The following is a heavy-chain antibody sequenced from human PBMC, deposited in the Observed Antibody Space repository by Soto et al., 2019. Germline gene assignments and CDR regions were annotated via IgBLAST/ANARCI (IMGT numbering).Heavy chain of an antibody. V-gene: IGHV3-23*01. Sequence: GGSLRLSCAASGFTFSSYAMSWVRQAPGKGLEWVSGISSNGGSTYYADSVKGRFTISRDNSKNRLYLQMNSLRAEDTAVYYCAKDWHEDSGYYYVGAFDIWGQGTMVTVSS. CDR3: AKDWHEDSGYYYVGAFDI. D-gene: IGHD3-22*01. CDR2: ISSNGGST. J-gene: IGHJ3*02. CDR1: GFTFSSYA.